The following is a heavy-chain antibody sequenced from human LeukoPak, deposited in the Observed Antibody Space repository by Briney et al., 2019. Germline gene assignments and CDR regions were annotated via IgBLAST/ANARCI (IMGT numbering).Heavy chain of an antibody. J-gene: IGHJ6*03. CDR2: IYTSGST. CDR3: ARGVDCSSTSCYTGYYYYYMDV. CDR1: GGSISSYY. V-gene: IGHV4-4*07. Sequence: SETLSLTCTVSGGSISSYYWSWIRRPAGKGLEWIGRIYTSGSTNYNPSLKSRVTMSVDTSKNQFSLKLSSVTAADTAVYYCARGVDCSSTSCYTGYYYYYMDVWGKGTTVTVSS. D-gene: IGHD2-2*02.